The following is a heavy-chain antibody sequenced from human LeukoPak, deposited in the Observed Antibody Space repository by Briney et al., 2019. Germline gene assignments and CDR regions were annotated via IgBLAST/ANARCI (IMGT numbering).Heavy chain of an antibody. D-gene: IGHD4-17*01. Sequence: GGSLRLSCAASGFTFSSYAMSWARQAPGKGLEWVSAISGSGGSTYYADSVKGRFTISRDNSKNTLYLQMNSLRAEDTAVYYCAKDSLDYGDYAEYFQHWGQGTLVTVSS. CDR1: GFTFSSYA. CDR3: AKDSLDYGDYAEYFQH. J-gene: IGHJ1*01. V-gene: IGHV3-23*01. CDR2: ISGSGGST.